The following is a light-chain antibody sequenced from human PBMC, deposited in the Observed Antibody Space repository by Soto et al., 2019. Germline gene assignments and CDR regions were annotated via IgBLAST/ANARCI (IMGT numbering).Light chain of an antibody. CDR3: QQYDNWPPGIT. CDR2: GAS. J-gene: IGKJ5*01. V-gene: IGKV3-15*01. CDR1: QSVSTN. Sequence: EIVMTQSPATLSLSPWERATLSCRASQSVSTNVAWYQQRPGQALSLLIYGASTRASGCPSRFTGSGSATEFTLTISSLQSEDFALYYCQQYDNWPPGITFGQGTRLEIK.